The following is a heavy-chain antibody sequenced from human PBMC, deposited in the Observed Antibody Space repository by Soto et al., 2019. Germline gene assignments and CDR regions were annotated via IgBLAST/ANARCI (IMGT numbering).Heavy chain of an antibody. J-gene: IGHJ4*02. CDR2: ISSSGDTI. V-gene: IGHV3-48*02. CDR3: AREWSH. Sequence: PGGSLRLSCAASGFTFSTYRMNWVRQVPGKGLEWVSYISSSGDTIYYADSVEGRFTISRDNAKNSLYLQMNGLRDADTAVYYCAREWSHWGQGTLVTVSS. CDR1: GFTFSTYR. D-gene: IGHD3-3*01.